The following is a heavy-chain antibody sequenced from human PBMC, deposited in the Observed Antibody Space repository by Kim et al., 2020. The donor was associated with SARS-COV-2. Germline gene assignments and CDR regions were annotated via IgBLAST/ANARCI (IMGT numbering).Heavy chain of an antibody. CDR3: ARDRIVVTGLTPWTRYSYGMDV. Sequence: SETLSLTCTVSGGFVSSGSYYWSWIRQPPGKGLEWIGYIYYSGNTNYNPSLMSRVTFSLDTSKNQFSLKLRSVTAADTAVYYCARDRIVVTGLTPWTRYSYGMDVSGQGTTVTVSS. CDR1: GGFVSSGSYY. J-gene: IGHJ6*02. CDR2: IYYSGNT. D-gene: IGHD3-22*01. V-gene: IGHV4-61*01.